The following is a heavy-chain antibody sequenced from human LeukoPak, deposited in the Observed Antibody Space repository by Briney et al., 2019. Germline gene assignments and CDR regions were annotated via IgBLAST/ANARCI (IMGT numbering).Heavy chain of an antibody. CDR3: ARGPDYGDRLDFFDY. CDR2: IKRDGSQ. J-gene: IGHJ4*02. D-gene: IGHD4-17*01. V-gene: IGHV3-7*01. CDR1: GFSFSRYT. Sequence: PGGSLRLSCEASGFSFSRYTMNWVRQAPGKGPEWVASIKRDGSQYYVDSVKGRFIISRDNAKNSLYLQMNSLRAEDTAVYSCARGPDYGDRLDFFDYWGQATLVTVSS.